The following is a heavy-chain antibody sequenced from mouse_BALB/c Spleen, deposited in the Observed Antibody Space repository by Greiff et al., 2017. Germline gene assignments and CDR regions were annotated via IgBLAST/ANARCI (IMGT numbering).Heavy chain of an antibody. CDR1: GFTFSSYW. D-gene: IGHD2-4*01. Sequence: QVQLQQSGAELMKPGASVKISCKATGFTFSSYWIEWVKQRPGHGLEWIGEILPGSGSTNYNEKFKGKATFTADTSSNTAYMQLSSLTSGDSAVYYSERGGMITRAMDYWGQGTSVTVSS. J-gene: IGHJ4*01. CDR2: ILPGSGST. V-gene: IGHV1-9*01. CDR3: ERGGMITRAMDY.